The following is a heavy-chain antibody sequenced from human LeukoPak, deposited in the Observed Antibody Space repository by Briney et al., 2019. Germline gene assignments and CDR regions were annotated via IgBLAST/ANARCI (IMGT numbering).Heavy chain of an antibody. CDR3: AMNSGYYEDYFDY. CDR2: IYPGDSDT. CDR1: GYSFTTYW. Sequence: GESLKISCKGSGYSFTTYWIGWVRQMPGKGLEWMGIIYPGDSDTRYSPSFQGQVTISADKSINTAYLQWSSLKASDTAMYYCAMNSGYYEDYFDYWGQGTLVTVSS. J-gene: IGHJ4*02. D-gene: IGHD3-22*01. V-gene: IGHV5-51*01.